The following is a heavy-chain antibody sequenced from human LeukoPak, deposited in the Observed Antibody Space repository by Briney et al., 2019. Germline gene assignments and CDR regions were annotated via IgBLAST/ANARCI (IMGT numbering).Heavy chain of an antibody. D-gene: IGHD5-18*01. V-gene: IGHV4-59*01. CDR1: GGSISSSY. J-gene: IGHJ6*03. CDR3: ARGYNFGLYYYDYYMDV. Sequence: SETLSLTCTVSGGSISSSYWSWIRQPPRKGLEWIGYIYYNGNTKYHPSLESRVAISVDRSKNQFSLKRSSVTAADTAVYYCARGYNFGLYYYDYYMDVWGKGTTVTVSS. CDR2: IYYNGNT.